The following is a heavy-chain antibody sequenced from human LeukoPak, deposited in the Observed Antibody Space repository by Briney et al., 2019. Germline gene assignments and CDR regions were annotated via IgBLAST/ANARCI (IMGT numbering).Heavy chain of an antibody. D-gene: IGHD4-17*01. CDR3: AKDPYGDYIRWFDP. CDR2: ISGRSSTI. J-gene: IGHJ5*02. Sequence: GGSLRLSCAASAFTFSDYSMNWVRQAPGKGLEWISYISGRSSTIYYADSVKGRFTISRDNSKNTMYLQMNSLRAEDTAVYYCAKDPYGDYIRWFDPWGQGTLVTVSS. V-gene: IGHV3-48*01. CDR1: AFTFSDYS.